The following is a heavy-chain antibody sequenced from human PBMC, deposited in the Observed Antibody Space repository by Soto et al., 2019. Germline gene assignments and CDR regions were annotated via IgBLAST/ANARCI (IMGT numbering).Heavy chain of an antibody. CDR3: AKKGYQPSGKINLIDS. V-gene: IGHV4-38-2*01. CDR1: GYSINSDYY. CDR2: VDHSGRT. J-gene: IGHJ4*02. Sequence: PSETLSLTCAVSGYSINSDYYWGRIRQPPGKGLEWIGSVDHSGRTYYSPSLRSRLTIFIDTSKNQFSLRLTSVTAADTAMYFCAKKGYQPSGKINLIDSWRPGTLVTVSS. D-gene: IGHD3-10*01.